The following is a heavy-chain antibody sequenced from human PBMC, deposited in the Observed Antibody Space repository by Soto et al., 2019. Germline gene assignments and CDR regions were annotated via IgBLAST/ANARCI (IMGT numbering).Heavy chain of an antibody. V-gene: IGHV3-30-3*01. CDR2: ISYDGSNK. CDR3: ERENLRWPQTPKYYSYCATDV. Sequence: PGGSLRLSCAASGFTFSSYAMHWVRQAPGKGLEWVAVISYDGSNKYYADSVKGRFTISRDNAKNSLYLQMNSLGAEDTAVYYCERENLRWPQTPKYYSYCATDVWGQGPTVTVSS. CDR1: GFTFSSYA. J-gene: IGHJ6*02.